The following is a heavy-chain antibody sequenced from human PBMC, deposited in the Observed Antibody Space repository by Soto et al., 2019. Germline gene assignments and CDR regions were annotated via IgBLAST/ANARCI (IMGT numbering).Heavy chain of an antibody. D-gene: IGHD5-18*01. CDR1: GGTFSSYT. J-gene: IGHJ4*02. Sequence: QVQLVQSGAEVKKPGSSVKVSCKASGGTFSSYTISWVRQAPGQGLEWMGRIIPTLGIANYAQKFQGRVTITADKSTSTAYMELSSLRSEDTAVYYCARENERGYSYGPHVETIDYWGQGTLVTVSS. CDR3: ARENERGYSYGPHVETIDY. V-gene: IGHV1-69*08. CDR2: IIPTLGIA.